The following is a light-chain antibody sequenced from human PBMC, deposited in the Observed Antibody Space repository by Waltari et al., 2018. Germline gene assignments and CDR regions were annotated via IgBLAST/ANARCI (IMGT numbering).Light chain of an antibody. V-gene: IGLV2-14*01. CDR2: EVS. CDR3: SSYTSSSTPSVV. Sequence: QSALTQPASVSGSPGQSITISCTGPSSDVGGYNYVSWYQQHPGKAPKLMIYEVSNRPSGVSNRFSGSKSGNTASLTISGLQAEDEADYYCSSYTSSSTPSVVFGGGTKLTVL. CDR1: SSDVGGYNY. J-gene: IGLJ2*01.